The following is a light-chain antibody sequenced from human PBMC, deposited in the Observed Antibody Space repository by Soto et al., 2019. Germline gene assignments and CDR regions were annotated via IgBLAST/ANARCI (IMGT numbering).Light chain of an antibody. Sequence: EIVLTQSPGTLSLSPGEGDTLSCRASQSVSSNSLAWYQQKPGQAPRLLIYGASTRATGIPDRFSGSGSGTDFSLTINRLEPGDFGVYYFQAYGCPPSTFGGGTKVEIK. V-gene: IGKV3-20*01. J-gene: IGKJ4*01. CDR1: QSVSSNS. CDR2: GAS. CDR3: QAYGCPPST.